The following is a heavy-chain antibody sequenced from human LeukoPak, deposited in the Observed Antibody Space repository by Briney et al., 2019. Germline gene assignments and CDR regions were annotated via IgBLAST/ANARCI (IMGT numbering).Heavy chain of an antibody. CDR1: GGSISSGDYY. D-gene: IGHD2-21*01. CDR3: ARDNCGGDCYYNWFDP. CDR2: IYYSGST. J-gene: IGHJ5*02. V-gene: IGHV4-30-4*08. Sequence: SETLSLTCTVSGGSISSGDYYWSWIRQPPGKGLEWIGDIYYSGSTYYNPSLKSRVTISVDTSKNQFSLKLSSVTAADTAVYYCARDNCGGDCYYNWFDPWGQGTLVAVSS.